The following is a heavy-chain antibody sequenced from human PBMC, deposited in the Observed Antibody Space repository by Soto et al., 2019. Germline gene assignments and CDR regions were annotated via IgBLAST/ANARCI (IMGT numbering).Heavy chain of an antibody. J-gene: IGHJ6*02. CDR2: ISYDGSNK. Sequence: QVQLVESGGGVVQPGRSLRLSCAASGFTFSSYGMHWVRQAPGKGLEWVAVISYDGSNKYYADSVKGRFTISRDNSKNTLYLQMNSLRAEDTAVYYCAKDFDRDTAMLGVGMYVLGQGTTVTVSS. CDR3: AKDFDRDTAMLGVGMYV. CDR1: GFTFSSYG. D-gene: IGHD5-18*01. V-gene: IGHV3-30*18.